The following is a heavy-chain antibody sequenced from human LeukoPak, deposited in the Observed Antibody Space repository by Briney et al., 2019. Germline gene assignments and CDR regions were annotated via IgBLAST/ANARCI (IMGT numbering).Heavy chain of an antibody. Sequence: GESLKISCKGSGYSFTSYWIGWVRQMPGKGLEWMGIIYPGDSDTRYSPSFQGQVTISADKSISTAYLQWSSLKASDTAMYYCARVKDYDFWSGDHDAFDIWGQGTMVTVSS. CDR1: GYSFTSYW. J-gene: IGHJ3*02. D-gene: IGHD3-3*01. V-gene: IGHV5-51*01. CDR3: ARVKDYDFWSGDHDAFDI. CDR2: IYPGDSDT.